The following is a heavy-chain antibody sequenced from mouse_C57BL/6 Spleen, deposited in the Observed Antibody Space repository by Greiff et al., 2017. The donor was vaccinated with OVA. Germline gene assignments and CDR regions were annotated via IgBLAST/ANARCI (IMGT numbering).Heavy chain of an antibody. CDR2: ISSGSSTI. D-gene: IGHD2-5*01. J-gene: IGHJ2*01. CDR1: GFTFSDYG. Sequence: VQLQESGGGLVKPGGSLKLSCAASGFTFSDYGMHWVRQAPEKGLEWVAYISSGSSTIYYADTVKGRFTIFRDNAKNTLFLQMTRRRSEDTAMDYCARRDSNYPYYFDYWGQGTTLTVSA. CDR3: ARRDSNYPYYFDY. V-gene: IGHV5-17*01.